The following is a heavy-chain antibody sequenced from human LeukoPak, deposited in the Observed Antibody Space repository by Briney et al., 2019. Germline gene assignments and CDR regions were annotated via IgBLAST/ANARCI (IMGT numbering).Heavy chain of an antibody. CDR3: ARDGGYSYGNAFDI. D-gene: IGHD5-18*01. CDR2: INPNSGGT. Sequence: GASVKVSCKASGYTFTGYYMHWVRQAPGQGLEWMGWINPNSGGTNYAQKFQGRVTMTRDTSISTAYVELSRLRSDDTAVYYCARDGGYSYGNAFDIWGQGTMVTVSS. CDR1: GYTFTGYY. J-gene: IGHJ3*02. V-gene: IGHV1-2*02.